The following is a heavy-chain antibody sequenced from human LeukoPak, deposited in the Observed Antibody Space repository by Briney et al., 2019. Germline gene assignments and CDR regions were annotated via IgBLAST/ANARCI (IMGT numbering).Heavy chain of an antibody. CDR2: ISSSSSYI. Sequence: PGGSLRLSCAXSGXXFSSYSMNWVRQAPGKGLEWVSSISSSSSYINYADSVKGRFTISRDNAKNSLYLQMNSLRAEDTAVYYCAREYYYGSGSYYYWGQGTLVTVSS. V-gene: IGHV3-21*01. D-gene: IGHD3-10*01. CDR1: GXXFSSYS. CDR3: AREYYYGSGSYYY. J-gene: IGHJ4*02.